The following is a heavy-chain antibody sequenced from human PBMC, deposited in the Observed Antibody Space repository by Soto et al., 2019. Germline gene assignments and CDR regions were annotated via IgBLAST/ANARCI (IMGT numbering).Heavy chain of an antibody. Sequence: GGSLRLSCAASGFNFSSYGMHWVRQAPGKGLEWVAVIWYDGSNKYYADSVKGRFTISRDNSKNTLYLQMNSLRAEDTAVYYCGGSGYYGYYGMDVWGQGTTVTVS. D-gene: IGHD3-22*01. CDR3: GGSGYYGYYGMDV. CDR1: GFNFSSYG. CDR2: IWYDGSNK. J-gene: IGHJ6*02. V-gene: IGHV3-33*01.